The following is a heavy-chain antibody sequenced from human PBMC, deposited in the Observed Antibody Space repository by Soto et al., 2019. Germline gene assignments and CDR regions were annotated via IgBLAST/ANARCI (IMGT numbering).Heavy chain of an antibody. V-gene: IGHV3-33*01. CDR1: GFTFSSYG. J-gene: IGHJ3*02. CDR3: ARVYSGYDSGAFDI. Sequence: GGSLRLSCAASGFTFSSYGMHWVRQAPGKGLEWVAVIWYDGSNKYYADSVKGRFTISRDNSKNTLYLQMNSLRAEDTAVYYCARVYSGYDSGAFDIWGQGTMVTVSS. D-gene: IGHD5-12*01. CDR2: IWYDGSNK.